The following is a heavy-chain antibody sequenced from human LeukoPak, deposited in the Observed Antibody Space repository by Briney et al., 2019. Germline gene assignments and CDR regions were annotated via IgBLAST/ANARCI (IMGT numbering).Heavy chain of an antibody. CDR3: ARGVSYGDYSDY. D-gene: IGHD4-17*01. V-gene: IGHV3-30-3*01. CDR2: ISYDGSNK. Sequence: PGGSLRLSCAASGFTFSSYAMHWVRQAPGKGLEWVAVISYDGSNKYYADSVKGRFTISRDNFKNTLYLQMNSLRAEDTAVYYCARGVSYGDYSDYWGQGTLVTVSS. CDR1: GFTFSSYA. J-gene: IGHJ4*02.